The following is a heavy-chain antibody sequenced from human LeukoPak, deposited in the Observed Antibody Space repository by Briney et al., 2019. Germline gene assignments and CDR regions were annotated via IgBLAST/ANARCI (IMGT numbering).Heavy chain of an antibody. D-gene: IGHD2-15*01. V-gene: IGHV5-51*01. CDR2: IYPGDSDT. Sequence: GESLKISCKGSGYSFTSYWIGWVRQMPGKGLEWMGIIYPGDSDTRYRPSFQGQVTISADKSISTAYLQWSGLKASDTAMYYCARHEDLGGNYIDYWGQGTLVTVSS. CDR3: ARHEDLGGNYIDY. CDR1: GYSFTSYW. J-gene: IGHJ4*02.